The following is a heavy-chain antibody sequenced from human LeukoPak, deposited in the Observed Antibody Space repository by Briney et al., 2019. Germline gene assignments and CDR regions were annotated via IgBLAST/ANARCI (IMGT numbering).Heavy chain of an antibody. J-gene: IGHJ4*02. Sequence: PGGSLRLSCAASGFTFSSYWMSWVRQAPEKGLEWVANIKQDGSEKYYVDSVKGRFTISRDNAKNSLYLQMNSLRAEDTAVYYCARDNVVELLWFGELYNYLDYWGQGTLVTVSS. CDR2: IKQDGSEK. CDR3: ARDNVVELLWFGELYNYLDY. CDR1: GFTFSSYW. D-gene: IGHD3-10*01. V-gene: IGHV3-7*01.